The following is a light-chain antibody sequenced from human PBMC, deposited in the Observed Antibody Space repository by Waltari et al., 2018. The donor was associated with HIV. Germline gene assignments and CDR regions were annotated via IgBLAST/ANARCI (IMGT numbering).Light chain of an antibody. Sequence: SYELTQPLPVSVALGQTARITCGGNNIGSKNVHWYQQKPGQAPVLVIYRDSNRPSGIPERFSGSNSGNTATLTISRAQAGDEADYYCQVWDSITVVFGGGTKLTVL. J-gene: IGLJ2*01. V-gene: IGLV3-9*01. CDR3: QVWDSITVV. CDR1: NIGSKN. CDR2: RDS.